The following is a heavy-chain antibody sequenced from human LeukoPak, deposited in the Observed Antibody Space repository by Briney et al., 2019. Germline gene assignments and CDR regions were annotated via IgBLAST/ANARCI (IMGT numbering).Heavy chain of an antibody. D-gene: IGHD3-22*01. CDR1: GFTFSSYS. J-gene: IGHJ4*02. CDR3: ARCGYYDSSGYYFDY. CDR2: ISSSSSYI. V-gene: IGHV3-21*01. Sequence: GSLRLSCAASGFTFSSYSMNWVRQAPGKGLEWVSSISSSSSYIYYADSVKGRFTISRDNAKNSLYLQMNSLRAEDTAVYYCARCGYYDSSGYYFDYWGQGTLVTVSS.